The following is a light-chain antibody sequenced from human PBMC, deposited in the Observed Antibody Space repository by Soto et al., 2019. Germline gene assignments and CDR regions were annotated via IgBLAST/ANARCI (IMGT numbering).Light chain of an antibody. J-gene: IGKJ2*01. CDR1: QSINGY. CDR3: QQYYSSPYT. CDR2: AAS. V-gene: IGKV1-39*01. Sequence: DIQMTQSPSSLSASVGDRVTITRRASQSINGYLNWYQQKPGQAPKLLIYAASSLQSGVPSRFSGSGSGTDFTLTISSLQPEDFATYYCQQYYSSPYTFGQGTKVDIK.